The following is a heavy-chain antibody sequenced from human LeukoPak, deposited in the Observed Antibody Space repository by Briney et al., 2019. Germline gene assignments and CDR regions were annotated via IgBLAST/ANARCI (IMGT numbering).Heavy chain of an antibody. J-gene: IGHJ3*02. V-gene: IGHV1-18*01. D-gene: IGHD6-13*01. CDR3: ARFHTWGILIGAFDI. CDR1: GYTFTSYG. Sequence: ASVKVSCKASGYTFTSYGISWVRQAPGQGLEWMGWISAYNGNTNYAQKLQGRVTMTTDTSTSTAYTELRSLRSDDTAVYYCARFHTWGILIGAFDIWGQGTMVTVSS. CDR2: ISAYNGNT.